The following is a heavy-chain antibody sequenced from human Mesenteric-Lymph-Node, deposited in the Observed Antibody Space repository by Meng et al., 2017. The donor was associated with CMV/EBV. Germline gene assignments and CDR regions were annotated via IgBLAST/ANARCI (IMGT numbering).Heavy chain of an antibody. Sequence: LTCTVSGGAVSSGSYYWSWIRQPPGKGLEWIGYIYYSGSTNYNPSLKSRVNISRDTSKNQFSLKLSSVTAADTAVYYCARLLEALDYWGQGALVTVSS. J-gene: IGHJ4*02. D-gene: IGHD3-16*02. CDR2: IYYSGST. V-gene: IGHV4-61*01. CDR3: ARLLEALDY. CDR1: GGAVSSGSYY.